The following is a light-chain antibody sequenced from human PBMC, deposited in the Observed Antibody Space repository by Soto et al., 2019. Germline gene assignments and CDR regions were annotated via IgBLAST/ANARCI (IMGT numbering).Light chain of an antibody. CDR2: KAS. CDR3: QHYNSYSEA. CDR1: QGISRW. V-gene: IGKV1-5*03. Sequence: DIQMTQSPASFSASVRERVTITCGASQGISRWLDWYQQKPGKPPKLLIYKASTLKSGVPSRFSGSGSGTEFTLTISSLQPDDFATYYCQHYNSYSEAFGQGTKVDI. J-gene: IGKJ1*01.